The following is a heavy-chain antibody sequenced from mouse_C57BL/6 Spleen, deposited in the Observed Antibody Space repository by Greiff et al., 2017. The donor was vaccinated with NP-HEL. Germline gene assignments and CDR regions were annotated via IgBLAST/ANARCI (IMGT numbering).Heavy chain of an antibody. CDR1: GYTFTSYW. V-gene: IGHV1-52*01. D-gene: IGHD1-1*01. Sequence: VQLQQSGAELVRPGSSVKLSCKASGYTFTSYWMHWVKQRPIQGLEWIGNIDPSDSETHYNQKFKDKATLTVDKSSSTAYMQLSSLTSEDSAVYNCARPHYYYGSSYWYFEVWGTGTTVTVSS. CDR2: IDPSDSET. J-gene: IGHJ1*03. CDR3: ARPHYYYGSSYWYFEV.